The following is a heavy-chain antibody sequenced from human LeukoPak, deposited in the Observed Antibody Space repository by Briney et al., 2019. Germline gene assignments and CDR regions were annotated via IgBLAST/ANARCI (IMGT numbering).Heavy chain of an antibody. CDR3: ARILDTAMVTDY. V-gene: IGHV1-2*02. J-gene: IGHJ4*02. Sequence: ASVKVSCKASGYTFTGYYMHWVRQAPGQGPEWMGWINPNSGGTNYAQKFQGRVTMTRDTSISTAYMELSRLRSDDTAVYYCARILDTAMVTDYWGQGTLVTVSS. D-gene: IGHD5-18*01. CDR1: GYTFTGYY. CDR2: INPNSGGT.